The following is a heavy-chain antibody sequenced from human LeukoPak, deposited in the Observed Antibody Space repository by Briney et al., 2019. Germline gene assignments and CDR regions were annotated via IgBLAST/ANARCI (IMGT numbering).Heavy chain of an antibody. Sequence: SDTLSLTCAVSGYSISSSNWWGWIRQPPGKGLEWIGHIYHSGSTYYSPSLKSRVSMSVDTSKNQFSLNLSSVTAVDTAVYYCARKGDIAAAGHFDYWGQGTLVTVSS. CDR1: GYSISSSNW. CDR2: IYHSGST. J-gene: IGHJ4*02. CDR3: ARKGDIAAAGHFDY. D-gene: IGHD6-13*01. V-gene: IGHV4-28*01.